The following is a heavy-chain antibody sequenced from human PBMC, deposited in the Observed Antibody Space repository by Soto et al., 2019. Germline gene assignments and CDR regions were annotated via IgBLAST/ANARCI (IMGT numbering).Heavy chain of an antibody. CDR1: GGSIRSGGYY. D-gene: IGHD3-10*01. CDR3: ARATYYYGSGSYQVFDY. CDR2: IYYSGST. V-gene: IGHV4-31*03. J-gene: IGHJ4*02. Sequence: SETLSLTCTVSGGSIRSGGYYWSWIRQHPGKGLEWIGCIYYSGSTYYNPSLKSRVTISVDTSKNQFSLKLSSVTAADTAVYYCARATYYYGSGSYQVFDYWGQGTLVTVSS.